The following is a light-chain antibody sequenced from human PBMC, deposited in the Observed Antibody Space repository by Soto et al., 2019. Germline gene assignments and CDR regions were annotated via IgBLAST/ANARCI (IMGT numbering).Light chain of an antibody. CDR3: TSYVGNDIWV. J-gene: IGLJ3*02. CDR2: EVT. Sequence: QSALTQPPSASGSPGQSVTISCTGTSSDVGAYQYVSWYQQYPGKAPKLMIYEVTKRPSGVPDRFSGSKSGNTASLTVSGRQAEDEADYYCTSYVGNDIWVFGGGTKVTVL. CDR1: SSDVGAYQY. V-gene: IGLV2-8*01.